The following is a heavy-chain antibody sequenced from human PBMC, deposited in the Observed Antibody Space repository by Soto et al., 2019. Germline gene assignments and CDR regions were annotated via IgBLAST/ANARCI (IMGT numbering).Heavy chain of an antibody. D-gene: IGHD2-15*01. CDR2: FYYSGST. Sequence: QLQLQESGPGLVKPSETLSLTCTVSGGSISSSSYYWGWIRQPPGKGLEWIGSFYYSGSTYYNSSLKSRVTLSVVMSKNQFALKLSYVNAADTAVYYCASDGGYCSGGSCYSEYFQYWGQGTLVTVSS. V-gene: IGHV4-39*01. CDR3: ASDGGYCSGGSCYSEYFQY. J-gene: IGHJ1*01. CDR1: GGSISSSSYY.